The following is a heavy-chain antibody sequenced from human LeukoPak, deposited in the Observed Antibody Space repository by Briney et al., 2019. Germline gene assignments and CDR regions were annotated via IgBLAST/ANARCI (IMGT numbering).Heavy chain of an antibody. V-gene: IGHV4-38-2*02. Sequence: SETLSLTCTVSGYSISSGYYWGWIRQPPGKGLEWIGRIYHSGSTYYNPSQKSRVTISVDTSKNQFSLKLSSVTAADTAVYYCARIPLYCSGGSCVDYWGQGTLVTVSS. D-gene: IGHD2-15*01. CDR2: IYHSGST. CDR3: ARIPLYCSGGSCVDY. J-gene: IGHJ4*02. CDR1: GYSISSGYY.